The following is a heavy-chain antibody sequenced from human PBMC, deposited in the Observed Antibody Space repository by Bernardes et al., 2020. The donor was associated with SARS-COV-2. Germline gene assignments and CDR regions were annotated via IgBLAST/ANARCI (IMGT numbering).Heavy chain of an antibody. Sequence: GGSLRLSCVGSGFTFSDYVINWVRQAPGTGLEWISGVTGSGYNPYYADSVKGRSSISRDNSKNTVYLQMNSLRVEDTAVYYCVGPGFWGQGTLVTVSS. CDR1: GFTFSDYV. J-gene: IGHJ4*02. CDR2: VTGSGYNP. CDR3: VGPGF. V-gene: IGHV3-23*01.